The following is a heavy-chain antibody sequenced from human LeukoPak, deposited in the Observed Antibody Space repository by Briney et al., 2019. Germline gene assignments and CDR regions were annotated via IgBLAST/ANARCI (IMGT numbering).Heavy chain of an antibody. D-gene: IGHD3-3*01. CDR3: ARAGGVVLRGYFDY. CDR1: GFTFDDYG. J-gene: IGHJ4*02. V-gene: IGHV3-20*04. CDR2: INWNGGST. Sequence: PGGSLRLSCAASGFTFDDYGMSWVRQAPGKGLEWVSGINWNGGSTVYADSVKGRFTISRDNAKNSLYLRMNSLRAEDTALYYCARAGGVVLRGYFDYWGQGTLVTVSS.